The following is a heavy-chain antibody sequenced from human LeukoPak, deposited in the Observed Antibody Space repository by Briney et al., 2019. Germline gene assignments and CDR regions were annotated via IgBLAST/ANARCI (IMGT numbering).Heavy chain of an antibody. D-gene: IGHD3-10*01. CDR2: IYYSGST. J-gene: IGHJ2*01. CDR3: AREGVIYWYFDL. V-gene: IGHV4-59*12. Sequence: SETLSLTCTVSGGSISSYYWSWIRQPPGKGLEWIGYIYYSGSTYYNPSLKRRVTISVDTSKNQFSLKLSSVTAADTAVYYCAREGVIYWYFDLWGRGTLVTVSS. CDR1: GGSISSYY.